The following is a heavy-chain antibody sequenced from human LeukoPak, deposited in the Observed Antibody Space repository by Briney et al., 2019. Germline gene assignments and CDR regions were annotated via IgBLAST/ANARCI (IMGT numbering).Heavy chain of an antibody. CDR2: ISYDGSNK. D-gene: IGHD5-18*01. CDR1: GFTFSSYG. Sequence: GGSLRLSCAASGFTFSSYGMHWVRRAPGKGLEWVAVISYDGSNKYYADSVKGRFTISRDNSKNTLYLQMNSLRAEDTAVYYCAKDYSYGSIDYWGQGTLVTVSS. J-gene: IGHJ4*02. V-gene: IGHV3-30*18. CDR3: AKDYSYGSIDY.